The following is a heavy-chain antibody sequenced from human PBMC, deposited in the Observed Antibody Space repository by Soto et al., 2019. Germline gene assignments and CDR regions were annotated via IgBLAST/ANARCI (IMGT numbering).Heavy chain of an antibody. V-gene: IGHV3-11*01. CDR1: GFTFSDYY. Sequence: QVQLVESGGGLVKPVGSLRLSCAASGFTFSDYYMSWIRQATGKGLEWVSYISRSGSTIYYADSVKGRFTISRDNAKNSLYLQMNSLRAEDTAVYYCARALSSCWYYYYYYRDVWGKGTTVPVSS. CDR3: ARALSSCWYYYYYYRDV. J-gene: IGHJ6*03. CDR2: ISRSGSTI. D-gene: IGHD6-13*01.